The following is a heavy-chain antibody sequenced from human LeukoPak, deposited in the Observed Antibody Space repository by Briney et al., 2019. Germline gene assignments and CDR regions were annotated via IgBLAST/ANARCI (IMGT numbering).Heavy chain of an antibody. CDR3: AREEPGDLGQAFHY. CDR2: ISGSGGST. Sequence: GGSLRLSCAASGFTFSSYAMSWVRQAPGKGLEWVSAISGSGGSTYYADSVKGRFTISRDNAKNSLYLQMNSLRVDDTAVYYCAREEPGDLGQAFHYWGQGTLVTVSS. CDR1: GFTFSSYA. D-gene: IGHD7-27*01. V-gene: IGHV3-23*01. J-gene: IGHJ4*02.